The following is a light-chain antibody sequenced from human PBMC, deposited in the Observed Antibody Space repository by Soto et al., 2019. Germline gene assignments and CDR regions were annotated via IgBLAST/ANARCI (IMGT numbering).Light chain of an antibody. V-gene: IGLV1-40*01. CDR2: GNT. Sequence: QSVLTQPPSVSGAPGQRVTISCVGSSSNIGAGYDVHWYQQLPGTAPKLLIYGNTNRPSGVPDRFSASQSGTSASLAITGLQAEDEADYYCQSYDSSLTVYVFGTGTKLTVL. CDR3: QSYDSSLTVYV. CDR1: SSNIGAGYD. J-gene: IGLJ1*01.